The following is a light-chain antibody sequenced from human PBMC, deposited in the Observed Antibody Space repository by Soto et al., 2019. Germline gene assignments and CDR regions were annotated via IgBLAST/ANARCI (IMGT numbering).Light chain of an antibody. CDR3: QQYSNWPGRT. CDR2: GAS. CDR1: QSVDSSY. J-gene: IGKJ3*01. V-gene: IGKV3-20*01. Sequence: EIVLTQSPGTLSLSPGERATLSCRASQSVDSSYTAWYQQKPGQAPRLLIYGASNRATGIPDRFSGTGSGTDFTLTISSLQSEDFAVYYCQQYSNWPGRTFGPGTKVDIK.